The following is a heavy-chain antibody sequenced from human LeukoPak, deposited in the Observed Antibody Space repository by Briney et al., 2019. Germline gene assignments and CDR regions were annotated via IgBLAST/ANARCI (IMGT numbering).Heavy chain of an antibody. D-gene: IGHD3-3*01. Sequence: GGSLRLSCAASGFTFSDYYMSWIRQAPGKGLEWVSYISSSGSTIYYADSVKGRFTISRDNAKNSLYLQMNSLRAEDTAVYYCAREGMPGDFWSGHYYFDYWGQGTLVTVSS. CDR2: ISSSGSTI. CDR1: GFTFSDYY. V-gene: IGHV3-11*01. CDR3: AREGMPGDFWSGHYYFDY. J-gene: IGHJ4*02.